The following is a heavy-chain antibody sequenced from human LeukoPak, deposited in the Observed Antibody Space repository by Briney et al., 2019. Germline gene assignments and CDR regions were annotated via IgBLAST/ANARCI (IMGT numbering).Heavy chain of an antibody. D-gene: IGHD3-10*01. Sequence: ASVKVSCKASGYTFTSYDINWVRQAPGQGLEWMGWINPNSGGTNYAQKFQGRVTMTRDTSISTAYMELSRLRSDDTAVYYCAREERITMVRGVIGDIWGQGTMVTVSS. CDR1: GYTFTSYD. J-gene: IGHJ3*02. CDR3: AREERITMVRGVIGDI. V-gene: IGHV1-2*02. CDR2: INPNSGGT.